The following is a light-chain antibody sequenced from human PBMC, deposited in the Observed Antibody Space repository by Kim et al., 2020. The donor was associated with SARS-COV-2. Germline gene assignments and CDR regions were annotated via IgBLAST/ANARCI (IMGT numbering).Light chain of an antibody. CDR1: QSVSSN. CDR3: QQYYKWWT. CDR2: GAS. J-gene: IGKJ1*01. V-gene: IGKV3-15*01. Sequence: EIVMTQSPATLSVSPGERATLSCRASQSVSSNLAWNQQNPGQAPKLLIYGASTRATGIPARFSGSGSGTEFTLTISSLQSEDFAVYYCQQYYKWWTFGQGTKVDIK.